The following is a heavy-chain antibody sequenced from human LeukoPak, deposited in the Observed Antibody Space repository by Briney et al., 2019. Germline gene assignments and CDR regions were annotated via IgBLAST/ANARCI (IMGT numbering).Heavy chain of an antibody. CDR2: ISYDGSNK. V-gene: IGHV3-30*04. J-gene: IGHJ6*04. D-gene: IGHD3-10*01. CDR3: ARASGSYYLDGMDV. Sequence: PGRSLRLSCAASGFTFSSYAMHWVRQAPGKGLEWVAVISYDGSNKYYADSVKGRFTISRDNPKNTLYLQMNSLRAEDTAVYYCARASGSYYLDGMDVWGKGTTVTVSS. CDR1: GFTFSSYA.